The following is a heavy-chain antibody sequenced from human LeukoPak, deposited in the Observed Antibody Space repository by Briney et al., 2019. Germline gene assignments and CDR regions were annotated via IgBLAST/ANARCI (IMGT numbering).Heavy chain of an antibody. D-gene: IGHD2-2*02. CDR2: IYYSGST. CDR3: ARGRYCSSTSCYSYYYYMDV. CDR1: GGSISSHY. V-gene: IGHV4-59*11. Sequence: SETLSLTCTVSGGSISSHYWSWIRQPPGKGLEWLGYIYYSGSTNCNPSLKSRVTISIDTSKNQFSLKLSSVTAADTAVYYCARGRYCSSTSCYSYYYYMDVWGKGTTVTVSS. J-gene: IGHJ6*03.